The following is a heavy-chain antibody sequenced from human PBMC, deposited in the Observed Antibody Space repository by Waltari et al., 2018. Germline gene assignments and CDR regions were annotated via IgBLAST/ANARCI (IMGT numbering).Heavy chain of an antibody. V-gene: IGHV4-38-2*01. J-gene: IGHJ4*02. CDR2: IYHSGST. CDR3: ASGLGQGYSGVGG. CDR1: GYSISRGYY. D-gene: IGHD5-12*01. Sequence: QVQLQESGPGLVKPSETLSLTCAVSGYSISRGYYWGWIRQPPGKGLEWIGSIYHSGSTYYNPSLKSRVTISVDTSKNQFSLKLSSVTAADTAVYYCASGLGQGYSGVGGWGQGTLVTVSS.